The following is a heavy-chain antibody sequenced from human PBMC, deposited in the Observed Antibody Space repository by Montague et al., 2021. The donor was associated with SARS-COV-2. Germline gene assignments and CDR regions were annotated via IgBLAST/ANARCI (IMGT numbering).Heavy chain of an antibody. CDR2: IYQTGAT. CDR3: ARPILVTSGGLSVSQYLDY. V-gene: IGHV4-4*02. CDR1: GDSINNNNW. D-gene: IGHD3-16*01. J-gene: IGHJ4*02. Sequence: SETLSLTCAVSGDSINNNNWWSWVRQSPGRGLEWIGEIYQTGATNYNPSLKSRVAMSLDKSNNRFSLILTSVTAADTAVYYCARPILVTSGGLSVSQYLDYWGRGTPVTVSS.